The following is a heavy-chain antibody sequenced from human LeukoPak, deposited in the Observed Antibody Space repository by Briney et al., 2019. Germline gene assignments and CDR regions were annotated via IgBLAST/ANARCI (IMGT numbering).Heavy chain of an antibody. CDR1: GFTLSSFW. CDR3: ARGFHRYSYDSGAYSVY. J-gene: IGHJ4*02. D-gene: IGHD3-22*01. V-gene: IGHV3-74*01. CDR2: INSDGSKT. Sequence: PGGSLKLSCAASGFTLSSFWMHWVRQAPGKGLVWVSRINSDGSKTNYADSVKGRFTISRDNTKNTLYLQMNSLRAEDTAVYYCARGFHRYSYDSGAYSVYWGQGTLVTVSS.